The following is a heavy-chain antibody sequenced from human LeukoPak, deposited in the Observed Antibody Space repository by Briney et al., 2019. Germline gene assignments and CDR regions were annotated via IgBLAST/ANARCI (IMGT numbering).Heavy chain of an antibody. CDR2: FDPEDGQK. V-gene: IGHV1-24*01. CDR3: AREEADTAMARVHNDYFDY. J-gene: IGHJ4*02. Sequence: ASVKVSCKVSGYSATQLSMHWVRQIPGKGLEWMGGFDPEDGQKIYAQKFQGRVTLTADKFTSTAYMELNSLRSEDTAVYFCAREEADTAMARVHNDYFDYWGQGTLVTVSS. CDR1: GYSATQLS. D-gene: IGHD5-18*01.